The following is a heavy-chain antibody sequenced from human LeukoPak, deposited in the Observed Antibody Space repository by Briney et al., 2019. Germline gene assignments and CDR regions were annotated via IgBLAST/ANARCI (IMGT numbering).Heavy chain of an antibody. CDR3: ARHLSGVTGYTYGRGIDY. V-gene: IGHV3-7*01. J-gene: IGHJ4*02. D-gene: IGHD5-18*01. CDR2: IKKDGSEK. Sequence: GGSLRLSCAASGFTFSNYAMHWVRQAPGKGLEWVANIKKDGSEKYYVDSVKGRFTISRDNAKTSLFLQMSSLRAEDTAVYYCARHLSGVTGYTYGRGIDYWGQGTLVTVSS. CDR1: GFTFSNYA.